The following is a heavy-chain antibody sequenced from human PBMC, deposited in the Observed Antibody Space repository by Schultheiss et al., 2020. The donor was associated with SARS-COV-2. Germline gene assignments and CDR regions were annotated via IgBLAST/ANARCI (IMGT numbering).Heavy chain of an antibody. Sequence: SETLSLTCTVSGGSISSYYWSWIRQPPGKGLEWIGEINHSGSTNYNPSLKSRVTISVDTSKNQFSLKLSSVTAADTAVYYCAATGSGWSRIHPDSIDYWGQGTLVTVSS. CDR2: INHSGST. V-gene: IGHV4-34*01. CDR1: GGSISSYY. D-gene: IGHD6-19*01. J-gene: IGHJ4*02. CDR3: AATGSGWSRIHPDSIDY.